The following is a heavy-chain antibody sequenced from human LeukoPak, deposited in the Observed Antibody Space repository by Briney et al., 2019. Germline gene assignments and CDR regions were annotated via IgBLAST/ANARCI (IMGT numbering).Heavy chain of an antibody. Sequence: GGSLRLSCAASGFTFSSYAMHWVRQAPGKGLEWVAVISYDGSNKYYADSVKGRFTISRDNSKNTLYLQMNSLRAEDTAVYYCARVRGYSSSLYYYYYYGMDVWGQGTTVTVSS. CDR3: ARVRGYSSSLYYYYYYGMDV. CDR1: GFTFSSYA. CDR2: ISYDGSNK. D-gene: IGHD6-13*01. J-gene: IGHJ6*02. V-gene: IGHV3-30-3*01.